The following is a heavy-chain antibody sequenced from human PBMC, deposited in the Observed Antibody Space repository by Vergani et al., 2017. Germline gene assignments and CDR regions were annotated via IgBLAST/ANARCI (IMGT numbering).Heavy chain of an antibody. CDR2: ISSSGSTI. V-gene: IGHV3-11*01. CDR3: AKDILGVYYYYYMDV. J-gene: IGHJ6*03. D-gene: IGHD3-9*01. CDR1: GFTFSDYY. Sequence: QVQLVQSGGGLVQPGGSLRLSCAASGFTFSDYYMSWIRQAPGKGLEWVSYISSSGSTIYYADSVKGRFTISRDNAKNSLYPQMNSLRAEYTALYYCAKDILGVYYYYYMDVWGKGPTVTVSS.